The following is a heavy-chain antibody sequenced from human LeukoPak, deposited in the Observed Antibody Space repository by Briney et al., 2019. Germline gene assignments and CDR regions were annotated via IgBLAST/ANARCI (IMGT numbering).Heavy chain of an antibody. CDR2: IWYDGSNK. CDR1: GFTFSSYG. D-gene: IGHD6-13*01. Sequence: GGSLRLSCAASGFTFSSYGMHWVRQAPGKGLEWVAVIWYDGSNKYYADSVKGRFTISRDNSKNTLYLQMNSLRAEDTAVYYCAREYSSSWYLWFDRWGQGTLVTVSS. CDR3: AREYSSSWYLWFDR. V-gene: IGHV3-33*01. J-gene: IGHJ5*02.